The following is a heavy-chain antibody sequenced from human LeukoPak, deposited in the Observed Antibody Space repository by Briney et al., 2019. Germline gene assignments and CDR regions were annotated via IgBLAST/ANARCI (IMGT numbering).Heavy chain of an antibody. CDR2: FDPEDGET. J-gene: IGHJ4*02. Sequence: GASVKDSCKVSGYTLTELSMHWVRQAPGKGLEWMGGFDPEDGETIYAQKFQGRVTMTEDTSTDTAYMELSSLRSEDTAVYYCATAYSSGWFYFDYWGQGTLVTVSS. CDR1: GYTLTELS. CDR3: ATAYSSGWFYFDY. D-gene: IGHD6-19*01. V-gene: IGHV1-24*01.